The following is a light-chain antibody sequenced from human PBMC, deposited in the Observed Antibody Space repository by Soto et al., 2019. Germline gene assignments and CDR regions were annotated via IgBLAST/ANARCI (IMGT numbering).Light chain of an antibody. CDR3: TSYATSSTYV. CDR2: EVS. Sequence: QLVLTQPASVSGSPGQSITISCTGTSSDVGAYNYVSWYQQHPGKVPKLIIYEVSDRPSGVSDRFSASKSGNTASLTISGLQAEDEADYYCTSYATSSTYVFGTGTKVTVL. CDR1: SSDVGAYNY. J-gene: IGLJ1*01. V-gene: IGLV2-14*01.